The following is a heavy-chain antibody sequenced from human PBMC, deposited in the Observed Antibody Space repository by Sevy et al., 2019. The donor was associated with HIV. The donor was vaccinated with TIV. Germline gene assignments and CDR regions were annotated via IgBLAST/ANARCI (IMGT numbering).Heavy chain of an antibody. CDR3: ARGKHVSGYYGSFDY. D-gene: IGHD5-12*01. CDR2: IYIGGTT. V-gene: IGHV3-53*01. J-gene: IGHJ4*02. Sequence: GRSLRLSCAASGLTVSDNFMSWVRQAPAKGLEWVSVIYIGGTTYYADSVKGRFTISRDNSKNTIYLQMNGLRAEDTAVYYCARGKHVSGYYGSFDYWGQGALVTVSS. CDR1: GLTVSDNF.